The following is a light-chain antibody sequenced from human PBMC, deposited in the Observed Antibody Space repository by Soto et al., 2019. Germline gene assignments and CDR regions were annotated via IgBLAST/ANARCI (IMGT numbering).Light chain of an antibody. CDR1: QSVLYSSNNKNY. J-gene: IGKJ2*01. Sequence: DIVLTQSPDSLAVSVGERATIKCKSSQSVLYSSNNKNYLAWYQQKPGQPPKLLIYWASTRESGVPDRFSGSGSGTDFTLTISSLQAEDVAVYYCQQYYSTPMYTFGQGTKLEIK. CDR3: QQYYSTPMYT. V-gene: IGKV4-1*01. CDR2: WAS.